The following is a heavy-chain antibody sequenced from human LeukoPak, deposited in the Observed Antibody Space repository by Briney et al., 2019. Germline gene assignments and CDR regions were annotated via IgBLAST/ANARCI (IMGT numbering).Heavy chain of an antibody. Sequence: PSQTLSLTCTVSGGSISSGGYYWSWIRQPPGKGLEWIGYIYHSGSTYYNPSLKSRVTISVGRSKNQFSLKLSSVTAADTAVYYCASFSSSAYYFDYWGQGTLVTVSS. CDR2: IYHSGST. V-gene: IGHV4-30-2*01. CDR1: GGSISSGGYY. CDR3: ASFSSSAYYFDY. J-gene: IGHJ4*02. D-gene: IGHD6-6*01.